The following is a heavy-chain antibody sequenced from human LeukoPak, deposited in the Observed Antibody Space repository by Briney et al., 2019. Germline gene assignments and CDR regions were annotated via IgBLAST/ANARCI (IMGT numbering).Heavy chain of an antibody. Sequence: PGESLKISCKGSGYSFTSYWIGWVRQLPGKGLEWMGIIYPGDSDTRYSPPFQGQVTISADKSISTAYLQWSSLKASDTAMYYCARSHPQYYWLPELAYWGQGTLVTVSS. V-gene: IGHV5-51*01. D-gene: IGHD3-16*01. J-gene: IGHJ4*02. CDR2: IYPGDSDT. CDR1: GYSFTSYW. CDR3: ARSHPQYYWLPELAY.